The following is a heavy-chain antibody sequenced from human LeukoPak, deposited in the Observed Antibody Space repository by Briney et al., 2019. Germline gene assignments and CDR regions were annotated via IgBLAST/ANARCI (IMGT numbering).Heavy chain of an antibody. CDR2: IYYSGST. CDR1: GGSISSYY. J-gene: IGHJ4*02. D-gene: IGHD3-9*01. CDR3: ARAVGDLGNILTGYPYHFDY. Sequence: SETLSLTCTVSGGSISSYYWSWIRRPPGKGLEWIGYIYYSGSTNYNPSLKSRVTISVDTSKNQFSLKLSSVTAADTAVYYCARAVGDLGNILTGYPYHFDYWGQGTLVTVSS. V-gene: IGHV4-59*01.